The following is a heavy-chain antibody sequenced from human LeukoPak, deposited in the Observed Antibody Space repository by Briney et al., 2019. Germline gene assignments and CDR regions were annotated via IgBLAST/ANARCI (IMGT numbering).Heavy chain of an antibody. V-gene: IGHV5-51*01. CDR2: IYPGDSDT. CDR3: ARHRWEGTTLSWFDP. D-gene: IGHD1-7*01. Sequence: GESLKISCRGSGYNFSKYWIAWVRQVPGKGLEWMGIIYPGDSDTRYSPSFQGQVTISADKSISTAYLQWSSLKASDTAMYFCARHRWEGTTLSWFDPWGQGTLVTVSS. CDR1: GYNFSKYW. J-gene: IGHJ5*02.